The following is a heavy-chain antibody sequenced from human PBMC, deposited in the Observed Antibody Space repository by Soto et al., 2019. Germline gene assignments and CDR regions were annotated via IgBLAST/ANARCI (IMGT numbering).Heavy chain of an antibody. CDR1: GFTFSSYA. Sequence: PGGSLRLSCAASGFTFSSYAMHWVRQAPGKGLEWVAVISYDGSNKYYADSVKGRFTISRDNSKNTLYLQMNSLRAEDTAVYYCARDRSSRTGVVYYYYYYGMDVWGQGTTVTVSS. CDR2: ISYDGSNK. J-gene: IGHJ6*02. CDR3: ARDRSSRTGVVYYYYYYGMDV. V-gene: IGHV3-30-3*01. D-gene: IGHD2-21*01.